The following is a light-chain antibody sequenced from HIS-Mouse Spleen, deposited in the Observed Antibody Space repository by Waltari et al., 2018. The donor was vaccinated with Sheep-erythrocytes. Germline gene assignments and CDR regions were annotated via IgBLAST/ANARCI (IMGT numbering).Light chain of an antibody. CDR2: EVS. J-gene: IGLJ3*02. CDR3: SSYAGSNNWV. CDR1: SSDVGGYNY. Sequence: QSALTQPPSASGSPGQSVTISCTGTSSDVGGYNYVSWYQQHPGKAPKLMINEVSKRPSGVPGRFSGSKSGNTASLTVSGLQAEDEADYYCSSYAGSNNWVFGGGTKLTVL. V-gene: IGLV2-8*01.